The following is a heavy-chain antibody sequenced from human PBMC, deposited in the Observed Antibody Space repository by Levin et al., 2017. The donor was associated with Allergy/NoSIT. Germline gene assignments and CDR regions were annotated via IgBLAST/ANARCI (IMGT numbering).Heavy chain of an antibody. CDR1: GFTFSSYS. J-gene: IGHJ4*02. Sequence: GESLKISCAASGFTFSSYSMNWVRQAPGKGLEWVSSISSSSSYIYYADSVKGRFTISRDNAKNSLYLQMNSLRAEDTAVYYCASTGYDSSGYYRRGYWGQGTLVTVSS. V-gene: IGHV3-21*01. CDR3: ASTGYDSSGYYRRGY. D-gene: IGHD3-22*01. CDR2: ISSSSSYI.